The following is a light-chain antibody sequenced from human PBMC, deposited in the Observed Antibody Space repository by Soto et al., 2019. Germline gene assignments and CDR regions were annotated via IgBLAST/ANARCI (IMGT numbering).Light chain of an antibody. CDR2: AAS. V-gene: IGKV1-39*01. CDR1: QSISSY. CDR3: QQSYSTPYT. J-gene: IGKJ2*01. Sequence: DIQMTQSPSSLSASVGDRVTITCRASQSISSYLNWYQQKPGKAPKLLIYAASSLQSGVPSRFSGNGSATDFTLTISSLLPEDFATYYCQQSYSTPYTFGQGTKLEIK.